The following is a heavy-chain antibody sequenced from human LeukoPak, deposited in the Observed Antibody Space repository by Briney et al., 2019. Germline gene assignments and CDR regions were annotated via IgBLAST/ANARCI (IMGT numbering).Heavy chain of an antibody. V-gene: IGHV4-38-2*01. J-gene: IGHJ3*02. CDR1: GYPISSGYH. Sequence: PSETLSLTCLVSGYPISSGYHWGWIRQPPGKGLEWIGSIYRSGITYYNPSLKSRVTMSVDTSKNQFSLKLSSVTAADTAVYYCARHDWTFDIWGQGTMVTASS. D-gene: IGHD3-9*01. CDR3: ARHDWTFDI. CDR2: IYRSGIT.